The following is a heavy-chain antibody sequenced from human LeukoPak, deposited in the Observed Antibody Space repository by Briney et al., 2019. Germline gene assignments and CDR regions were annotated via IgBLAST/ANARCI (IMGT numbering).Heavy chain of an antibody. Sequence: ASVKVSCKASGYTFTSYGISWVRQAPGQGLEWMGWISAYNGNTNYAQKLQGRVTMTTDTSTSTAYMELRSLRSDDTAVYYCAREWSSGWYHRWYFDYWGQGTLVTVSS. CDR1: GYTFTSYG. CDR2: ISAYNGNT. J-gene: IGHJ4*02. CDR3: AREWSSGWYHRWYFDY. V-gene: IGHV1-18*01. D-gene: IGHD6-19*01.